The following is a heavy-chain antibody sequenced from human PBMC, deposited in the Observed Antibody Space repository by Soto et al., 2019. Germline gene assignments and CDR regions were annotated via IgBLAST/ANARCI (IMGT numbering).Heavy chain of an antibody. Sequence: RPSETLSLTCTVSGGSISTYYWSWIRQPPGKGLEWIGYFYDGNTNYNPSLKSRVTISADTSKKKFYLKLSSVTAADTAMYYCARVAESSGYPLDYWGQGILVTVSS. D-gene: IGHD3-22*01. CDR3: ARVAESSGYPLDY. V-gene: IGHV4-59*01. J-gene: IGHJ4*02. CDR2: FYDGNT. CDR1: GGSISTYY.